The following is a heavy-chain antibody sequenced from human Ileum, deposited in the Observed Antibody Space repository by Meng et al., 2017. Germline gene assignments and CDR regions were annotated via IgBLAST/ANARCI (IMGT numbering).Heavy chain of an antibody. CDR3: ARGKAIPDF. CDR2: TYYSGTT. Sequence: QVQLQVSGPGRVKPSETLSLTCTGSGGFISGSYWSWIRQFPGKGLEWIGYTYYSGTTNYNPSLRGRVTMSVDTSRAQFSLKLTSVTAADTAIYYCARGKAIPDFWGQGTLVTVSS. J-gene: IGHJ4*02. CDR1: GGFISGSY. V-gene: IGHV4-59*08. D-gene: IGHD2-2*02.